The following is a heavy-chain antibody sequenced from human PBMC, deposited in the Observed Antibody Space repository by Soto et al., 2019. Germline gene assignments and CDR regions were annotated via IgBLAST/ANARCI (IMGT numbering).Heavy chain of an antibody. CDR2: VSPTGDTV. D-gene: IGHD2-8*01. Sequence: VQVVASGGGLVQPGRSLRLSCAVSGFRFEQYGMHWVRQAPGKGLECVSTVSPTGDTVAYADSVEGRFTVSKDNAKNSLYLQMNSLKGDDTAFYYCLKDAHNGAIDDWGQGTLVTVSS. CDR1: GFRFEQYG. CDR3: LKDAHNGAIDD. V-gene: IGHV3-9*01. J-gene: IGHJ4*02.